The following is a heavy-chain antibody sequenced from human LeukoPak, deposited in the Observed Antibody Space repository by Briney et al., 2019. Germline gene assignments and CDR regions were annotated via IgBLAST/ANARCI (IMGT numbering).Heavy chain of an antibody. CDR1: GYTFTDYY. Sequence: ASVKVSCKASGYTFTDYYIHWVRQAPGQGLEWMGIINPSGGSTSYAQKFQGRVTMTRDMSTSTDYMELSSLRSEDTAVYYCARDNSVEDTAWWFDPWGQGTLVTVSS. J-gene: IGHJ5*02. CDR2: INPSGGST. V-gene: IGHV1-46*01. D-gene: IGHD4-23*01. CDR3: ARDNSVEDTAWWFDP.